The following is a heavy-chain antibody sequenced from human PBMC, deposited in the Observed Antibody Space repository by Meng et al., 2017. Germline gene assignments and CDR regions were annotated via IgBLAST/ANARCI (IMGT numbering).Heavy chain of an antibody. D-gene: IGHD3-10*01. Sequence: SETLSLTCTVSGGSISSYYWSWIRQPPGKGLEWIGYIYYSGSTNYNPSLKSRVTISVDTSKNQFSLKLSSVTAADTVVYYCARGEYYYGSGLHYYYGMDVWGQGTTVTVSS. V-gene: IGHV4-59*01. J-gene: IGHJ6*02. CDR2: IYYSGST. CDR1: GGSISSYY. CDR3: ARGEYYYGSGLHYYYGMDV.